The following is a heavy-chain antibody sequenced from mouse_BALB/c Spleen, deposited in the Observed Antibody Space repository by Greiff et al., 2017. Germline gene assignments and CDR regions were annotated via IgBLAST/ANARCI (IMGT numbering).Heavy chain of an antibody. D-gene: IGHD2-2*01. CDR2: INPYNGDT. J-gene: IGHJ4*01. Sequence: DVKLQESGPELVKPGASVKISCKASGYSFTGYFMNWVMQSHGKSLEWIGRINPYNGDTFYNQKFKGKATLTVDKSSSTAHMELRSLASEDSAVYYCARIIYGYDEGAYAMDYWGQGTSVTVSS. CDR1: GYSFTGYF. CDR3: ARIIYGYDEGAYAMDY. V-gene: IGHV1-20*02.